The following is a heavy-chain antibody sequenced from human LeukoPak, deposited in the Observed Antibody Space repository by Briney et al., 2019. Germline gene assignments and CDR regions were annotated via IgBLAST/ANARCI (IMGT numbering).Heavy chain of an antibody. D-gene: IGHD6-13*01. CDR1: GGTFSSYA. Sequence: SVKVSCKASGGTFSSYAISWVRQAPGQGLEWMGGIIPIFGTANYAQKFQGRVTITADESTSTAYMELSSLRSEDTAVYYCARIGAIQQLANHFDYWAQGTLVTVFS. CDR2: IIPIFGTA. J-gene: IGHJ4*02. V-gene: IGHV1-69*01. CDR3: ARIGAIQQLANHFDY.